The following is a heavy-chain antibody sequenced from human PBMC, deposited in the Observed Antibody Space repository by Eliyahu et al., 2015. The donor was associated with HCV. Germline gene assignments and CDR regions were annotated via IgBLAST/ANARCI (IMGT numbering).Heavy chain of an antibody. D-gene: IGHD4-11*01. CDR3: AREADYNPVD. CDR2: IYTSGST. CDR1: GGSISSGSYY. V-gene: IGHV4-61*02. J-gene: IGHJ4*02. Sequence: QVQLQESGPGLVKPSQTLSLXCTVSGGSISSGSYYWSWIRQPAGKGLEWIGRIYTSGSTNYNPSLKSRVTISVDTSKNQFSLKLSSVTAADTAVYYCAREADYNPVDWGQGTLVTVSS.